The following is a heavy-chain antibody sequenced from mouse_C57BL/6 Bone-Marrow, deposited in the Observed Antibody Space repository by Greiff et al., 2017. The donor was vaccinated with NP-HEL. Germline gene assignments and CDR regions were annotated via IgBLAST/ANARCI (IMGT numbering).Heavy chain of an antibody. CDR1: GYTFTSYW. V-gene: IGHV1-72*01. D-gene: IGHD1-1*01. CDR3: ARVYYGSSYEGDWYFDV. CDR2: IDPNSGGT. Sequence: QVQLKQPGAVLVKPGASVKLSCKASGYTFTSYWMHWVKQRPGRGLEWIGRIDPNSGGTKYNEKFKSKATLTVDKPSSTAYMQLSSLTSEDSAVYYCARVYYGSSYEGDWYFDVWGTGTTVTVSS. J-gene: IGHJ1*03.